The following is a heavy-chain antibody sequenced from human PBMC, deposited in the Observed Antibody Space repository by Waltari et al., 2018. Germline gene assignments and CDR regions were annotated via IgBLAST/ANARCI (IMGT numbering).Heavy chain of an antibody. CDR1: GFTFSSYG. CDR2: IWYDVSNQ. J-gene: IGHJ4*02. V-gene: IGHV3-33*01. CDR3: ARASIVGATAPFDY. Sequence: QVQLVESGGGVVQPGRSLRLSCAASGFTFSSYGMHWVRQAPGKGREWVALIWYDVSNQYYADSVNGRFTISRDNSKTTLYLQMNSLRAEDTAVYYCARASIVGATAPFDYWGQGTLVAVSS. D-gene: IGHD1-26*01.